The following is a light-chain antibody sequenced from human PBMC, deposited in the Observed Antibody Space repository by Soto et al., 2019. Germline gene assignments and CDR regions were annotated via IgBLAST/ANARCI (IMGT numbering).Light chain of an antibody. V-gene: IGLV2-14*01. CDR1: SSDVGNYIF. CDR2: DIN. Sequence: QSALTQPASVSGSPGQSITISCTGTSSDVGNYIFVSWYRQHPGKAPKLMIYDINNRPSGVSNRFSGSKSGNTASLTISGLQAEDEADYYCVSYTTSASYVFATGTKVTVL. J-gene: IGLJ1*01. CDR3: VSYTTSASYV.